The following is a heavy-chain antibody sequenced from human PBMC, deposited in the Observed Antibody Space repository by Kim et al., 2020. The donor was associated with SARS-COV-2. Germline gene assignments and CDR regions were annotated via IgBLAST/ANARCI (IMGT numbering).Heavy chain of an antibody. Sequence: GGSLRLSCAASGFTFSSYAMHWVRQAPGKGLEWVAVISYDGSNKYYADSVKGRFTISRDNSKNTLYLQMNSLRAEDTAVYYCARWAYYYDSIGYSYPGHPEYYFDYWGQGTLVTVSS. CDR2: ISYDGSNK. J-gene: IGHJ4*02. D-gene: IGHD3-22*01. CDR1: GFTFSSYA. CDR3: ARWAYYYDSIGYSYPGHPEYYFDY. V-gene: IGHV3-30*04.